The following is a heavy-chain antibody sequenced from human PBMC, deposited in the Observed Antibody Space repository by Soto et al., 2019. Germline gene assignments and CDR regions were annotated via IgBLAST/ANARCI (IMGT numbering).Heavy chain of an antibody. J-gene: IGHJ5*02. Sequence: PSETLSLTCTVSGGSIGSYYWSWIRQPPGKGLEWIGYIYYSGSTNYNPSLKSRVTISVDTSKNQFSLKLSSVTAADTAVYYCARTIFMVRGVTKGIWFDPWGQGTLVTVSS. D-gene: IGHD3-10*01. CDR1: GGSIGSYY. V-gene: IGHV4-59*13. CDR3: ARTIFMVRGVTKGIWFDP. CDR2: IYYSGST.